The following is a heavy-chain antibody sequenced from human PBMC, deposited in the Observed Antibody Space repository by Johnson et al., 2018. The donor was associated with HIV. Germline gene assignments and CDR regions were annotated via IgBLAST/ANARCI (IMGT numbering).Heavy chain of an antibody. D-gene: IGHD4-23*01. CDR3: ARDPGNGGRPFDAFDI. Sequence: QMLLVESGGALVKPGRSLRLSCAASGFTFSSYAMHWVRQAPGKGLEWVAVISYDGSNKYYADSVKGRFTISRDNSKNTVFLQMDSLRGEDTADYYCARDPGNGGRPFDAFDIWGQGTMVTVSS. CDR1: GFTFSSYA. V-gene: IGHV3-30-3*01. CDR2: ISYDGSNK. J-gene: IGHJ3*02.